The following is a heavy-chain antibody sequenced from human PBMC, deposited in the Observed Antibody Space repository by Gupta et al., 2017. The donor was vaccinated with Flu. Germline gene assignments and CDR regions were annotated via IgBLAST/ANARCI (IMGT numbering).Heavy chain of an antibody. Sequence: QVQLVESGGGVVQPGRSLRLSCAASGFTFSSYGMHWVRQAPGKGLEWVAVIWYDGSNKYYADSVKGRFTISRDNSKNTLYLQMNSLRAEDTAVYYCARDTTYYYGSGSGRGPFDYWGQGTLVTVSS. D-gene: IGHD3-10*01. CDR3: ARDTTYYYGSGSGRGPFDY. V-gene: IGHV3-33*01. CDR2: IWYDGSNK. J-gene: IGHJ4*02. CDR1: GFTFSSYG.